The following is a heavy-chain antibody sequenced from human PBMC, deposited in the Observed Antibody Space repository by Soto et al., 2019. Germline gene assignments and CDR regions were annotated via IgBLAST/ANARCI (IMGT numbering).Heavy chain of an antibody. CDR2: AYYRGGT. Sequence: QVQLQESGPGLVKPSETLSLTCTVSGLSVTSDSYWSWIRQAPGKGLEWIGYAYYRGGTRYNPSLKSRLTISVDTSKNQFSLSLSSVTPTDTAVYYCARDLGQGNTPAHNSFDFWGQGSLVTVSS. CDR1: GLSVTSDSY. V-gene: IGHV4-61*01. CDR3: ARDLGQGNTPAHNSFDF. J-gene: IGHJ4*02. D-gene: IGHD3-16*01.